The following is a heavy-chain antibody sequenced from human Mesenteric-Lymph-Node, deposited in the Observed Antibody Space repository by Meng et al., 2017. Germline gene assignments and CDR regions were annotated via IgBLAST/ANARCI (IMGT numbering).Heavy chain of an antibody. J-gene: IGHJ4*02. CDR3: ARHPRIAASGNYNLDY. D-gene: IGHD6-13*01. Sequence: ASVKVSCKASGYTFTGYYMHWVRQAPGQGLEGMGRINPNSGGTNYAQKFQGRVTMTRDTSISTAYMELSRLRSEDTAVYYCARHPRIAASGNYNLDYWGQGTLVTVSS. V-gene: IGHV1-2*06. CDR1: GYTFTGYY. CDR2: INPNSGGT.